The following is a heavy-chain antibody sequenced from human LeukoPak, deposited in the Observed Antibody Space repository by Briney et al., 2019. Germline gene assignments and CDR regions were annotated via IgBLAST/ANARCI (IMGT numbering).Heavy chain of an antibody. V-gene: IGHV3-11*04. CDR1: GFIFSDYY. J-gene: IGHJ4*02. Sequence: GGSLRLSCAASGFIFSDYYMTWIRQAPGKGLDWLSYISSSGRAIYYADSVEGRFTISRDNAKSPLYLQMNSLRVEDTAVYYCARRFGDGDDIDYWGQGTLVTVSS. CDR3: ARRFGDGDDIDY. CDR2: ISSSGRAI. D-gene: IGHD5-24*01.